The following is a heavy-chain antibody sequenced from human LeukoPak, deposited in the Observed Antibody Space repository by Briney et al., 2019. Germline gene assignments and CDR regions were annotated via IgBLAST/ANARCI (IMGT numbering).Heavy chain of an antibody. J-gene: IGHJ3*02. D-gene: IGHD3-3*02. Sequence: QTLSLSCAFFGNTCSGTGRLQARIRQSPSRVLEWLGRTYYMSKWYNDYGSSVKSRITINSYTSKNQLFLHLNSMTPEDTALYKCSKLGHQERTFHIWGQGTMVIVSS. CDR2: TYYMSKWYN. V-gene: IGHV6-1*01. CDR3: SKLGHQERTFHI. CDR1: GNTCSGTGRL.